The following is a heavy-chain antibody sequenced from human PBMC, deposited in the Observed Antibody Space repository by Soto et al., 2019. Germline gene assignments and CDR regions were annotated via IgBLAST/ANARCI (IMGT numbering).Heavy chain of an antibody. CDR2: INPNSGGT. V-gene: IGHV1-2*04. J-gene: IGHJ1*01. D-gene: IGHD3-22*01. Sequence: ASVKVSCKASGYTFTGYYMRWARQAPGQGLEWMGWINPNSGGTNYAQKFQGWVTMTRDTSISTAYMELSRLRAEDTAVYYCASYPNFDRSGSYPFQHWGQGTLVTVSS. CDR1: GYTFTGYY. CDR3: ASYPNFDRSGSYPFQH.